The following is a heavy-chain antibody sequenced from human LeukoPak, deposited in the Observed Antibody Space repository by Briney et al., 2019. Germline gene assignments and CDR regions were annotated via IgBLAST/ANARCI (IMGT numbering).Heavy chain of an antibody. CDR3: ARGIVGTTDTTFDY. CDR1: GFTFSDFG. Sequence: KSGGSLRLSCAASGFTFSDFGMNWVRQAPGQGLEWVSSISSRTGHIFFADSVKGRLTISRDEAKKSLYLQLSSLRAGDTAVYFCARGIVGTTDTTFDYWGQGILVTVSS. J-gene: IGHJ4*02. V-gene: IGHV3-21*01. CDR2: ISSRTGHI. D-gene: IGHD1-26*01.